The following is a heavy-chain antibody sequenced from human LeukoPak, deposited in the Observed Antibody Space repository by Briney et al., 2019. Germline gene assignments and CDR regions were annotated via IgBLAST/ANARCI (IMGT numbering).Heavy chain of an antibody. Sequence: PGRSLRLSRIASGFSFGDYALNWVRQAPGKGLEWVGYVRGKSYGGTAEYAASVEGRFTISRDDSKSIAYLQMNSLKTEDTAVYYCTRSASGGYSPTWFDPWGQGTLVTVSS. J-gene: IGHJ5*02. CDR2: VRGKSYGGTA. CDR1: GFSFGDYA. D-gene: IGHD3-22*01. V-gene: IGHV3-49*04. CDR3: TRSASGGYSPTWFDP.